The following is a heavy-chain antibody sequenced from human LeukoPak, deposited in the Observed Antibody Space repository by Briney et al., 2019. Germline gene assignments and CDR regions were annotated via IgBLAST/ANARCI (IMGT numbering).Heavy chain of an antibody. CDR2: ISWNSGSI. J-gene: IGHJ3*01. D-gene: IGHD3-10*01. CDR3: ARGSSEVLLWFGESPN. V-gene: IGHV3-9*01. CDR1: GFTFDDYA. Sequence: GGSLRLSCAASGFTFDDYAMHWVRQAPGKGLEWVSGISWNSGSIGYADSVKGRFTISRDNAKNSLYLQMNRLRVDDTAVYYCARGSSEVLLWFGESPNWGQGTMVTVSS.